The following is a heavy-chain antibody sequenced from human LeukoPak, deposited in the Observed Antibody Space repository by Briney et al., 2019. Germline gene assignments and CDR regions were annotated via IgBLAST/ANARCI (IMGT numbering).Heavy chain of an antibody. CDR3: ASGGSGSYYNEPVDY. CDR2: IITIFGTA. Sequence: ASVKVSCKASGGTFSSYAISWVRQAPGQGLEWMGRIITIFGTANYAQKFQGRVTITTDESTSTAYMELSSLRSEDTAVYYCASGGSGSYYNEPVDYWGQGTLVTVSS. CDR1: GGTFSSYA. D-gene: IGHD3-10*01. J-gene: IGHJ4*02. V-gene: IGHV1-69*05.